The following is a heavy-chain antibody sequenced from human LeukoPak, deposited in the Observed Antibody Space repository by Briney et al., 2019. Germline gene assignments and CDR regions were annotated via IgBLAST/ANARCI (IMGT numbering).Heavy chain of an antibody. CDR1: GITVSSNY. CDR3: AREISGY. J-gene: IGHJ4*02. Sequence: QPGGSLRLSCAASGITVSSNYMNWVRQAPGKGLEWVAIIYSGGSTYYADSEKGRFTISRDNSKNTLCLQMNRLRAEDTAVYYCAREISGYWGQGALVTVSS. CDR2: IYSGGST. V-gene: IGHV3-66*01. D-gene: IGHD6-19*01.